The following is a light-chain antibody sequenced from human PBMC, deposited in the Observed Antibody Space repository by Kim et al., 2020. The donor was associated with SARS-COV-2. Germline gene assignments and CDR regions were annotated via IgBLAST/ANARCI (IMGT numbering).Light chain of an antibody. J-gene: IGKJ2*01. CDR1: QSVLYSSNNKNY. Sequence: DIVMTQSPDSLAVSLGERATINCKSSQSVLYSSNNKNYLAWYQQKPGQPPKLLIYWASTRGSGVPDRFSGSGSGTDFTLTISSLQAEDVAVYYCQQYYSTPYTFGQGTKLEI. CDR3: QQYYSTPYT. CDR2: WAS. V-gene: IGKV4-1*01.